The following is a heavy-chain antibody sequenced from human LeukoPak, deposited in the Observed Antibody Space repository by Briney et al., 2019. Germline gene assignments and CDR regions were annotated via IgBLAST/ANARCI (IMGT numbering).Heavy chain of an antibody. CDR3: AGSVVTLYWYFDL. CDR2: IYYSGST. V-gene: IGHV4-59*01. Sequence: SETLSLTCTVSGGSISGYYYNWIRPPPGKGLEWIGYIYYSGSTNYNPSLKSRVTISLDTSKNQFSLKLSSVTTADTAVYYCAGSVVTLYWYFDLCGRGRLVTVSS. D-gene: IGHD4-23*01. J-gene: IGHJ2*01. CDR1: GGSISGYY.